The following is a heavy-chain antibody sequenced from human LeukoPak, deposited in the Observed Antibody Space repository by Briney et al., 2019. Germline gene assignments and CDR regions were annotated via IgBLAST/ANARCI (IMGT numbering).Heavy chain of an antibody. CDR2: IIPIFGTA. D-gene: IGHD5-12*01. CDR1: GGTFSSYA. Sequence: SVKVSCKASGGTFSSYAISWVRQAPGQGLEWMGGIIPIFGTANYAQKFQGRVTITTDESTSTAYMELSSLRSEDTAVYYCARENIVATMGFFDYWGQGALVTVSS. CDR3: ARENIVATMGFFDY. J-gene: IGHJ4*02. V-gene: IGHV1-69*05.